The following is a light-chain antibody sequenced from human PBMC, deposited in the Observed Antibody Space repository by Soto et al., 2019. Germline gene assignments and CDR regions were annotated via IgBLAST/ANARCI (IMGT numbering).Light chain of an antibody. CDR1: SSDVGGYNY. V-gene: IGLV2-8*01. CDR2: EVS. Sequence: QSVLTQPPSASGSPGQSVTISCTGISSDVGGYNYVSWYQQHPGKAPKLMIYEVSKRPSGVPDRFSGSKSGNTASLTVSGLQAEDEADYYCSSYADINNYVLGTGTKV. CDR3: SSYADINNYV. J-gene: IGLJ1*01.